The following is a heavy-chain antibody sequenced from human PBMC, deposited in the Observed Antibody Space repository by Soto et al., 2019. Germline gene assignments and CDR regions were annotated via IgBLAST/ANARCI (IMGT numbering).Heavy chain of an antibody. J-gene: IGHJ6*02. Sequence: QVQLQESGPGLVKPSQTLSHTCTVSGGSIRSGGYYWSWIRQHPGKGVEWIGYIYYSGSTYYNPSLKSRVTISVDTSKNQFSLKLSSVTAADTAVYYCARDRRYCSSTSCAHNYYYYGMDVWGQGTTVTVSS. CDR1: GGSIRSGGYY. V-gene: IGHV4-31*03. CDR3: ARDRRYCSSTSCAHNYYYYGMDV. CDR2: IYYSGST. D-gene: IGHD2-2*01.